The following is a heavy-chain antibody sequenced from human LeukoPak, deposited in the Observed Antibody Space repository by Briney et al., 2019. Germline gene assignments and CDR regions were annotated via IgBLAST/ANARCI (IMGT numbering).Heavy chain of an antibody. Sequence: GGSLRLSCAASGFTFSDYYMSWIRQAPGKGLEWVSYISSSGSTIYYADSVKGRFTISRDNAKNSLYLQMNSLRADDTAIYYCARLLWFGEAPVNWGQGTLVTVSS. J-gene: IGHJ4*02. D-gene: IGHD3-10*01. CDR1: GFTFSDYY. V-gene: IGHV3-11*04. CDR3: ARLLWFGEAPVN. CDR2: ISSSGSTI.